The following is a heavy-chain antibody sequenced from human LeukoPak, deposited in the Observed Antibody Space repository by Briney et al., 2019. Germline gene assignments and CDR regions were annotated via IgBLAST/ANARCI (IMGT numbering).Heavy chain of an antibody. CDR2: FDGNGPNT. CDR3: AKHLQTVTTYRRGFDY. CDR1: GFTFSSFA. V-gene: IGHV3-23*01. J-gene: IGHJ4*02. D-gene: IGHD4-17*01. Sequence: GGSLRLSCAASGFTFSSFAMTWVRQAPGKGLEWVSGFDGNGPNTYYADSVKGRWTISRDNSRNTLYLQINSLRAEDTAVYYCAKHLQTVTTYRRGFDYWGQGTLVTVPS.